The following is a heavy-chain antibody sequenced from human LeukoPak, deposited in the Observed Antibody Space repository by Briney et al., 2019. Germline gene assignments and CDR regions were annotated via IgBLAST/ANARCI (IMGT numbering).Heavy chain of an antibody. Sequence: GGSLRLSCAASRFTFSSYAMHWVRQAPGKGLEWMAVISYDGSNKYYADSVKGRFTISRDNSKNTLYLQMNSLRAEDTAVYYCARDGQWLVFLDYWGQGTLVTVSS. V-gene: IGHV3-30-3*01. CDR2: ISYDGSNK. CDR3: ARDGQWLVFLDY. CDR1: RFTFSSYA. J-gene: IGHJ4*02. D-gene: IGHD6-19*01.